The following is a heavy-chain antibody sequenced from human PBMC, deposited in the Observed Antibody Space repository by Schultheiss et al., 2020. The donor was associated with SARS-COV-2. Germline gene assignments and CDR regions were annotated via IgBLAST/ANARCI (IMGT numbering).Heavy chain of an antibody. CDR1: GGSISSYY. CDR2: INHSGST. J-gene: IGHJ2*01. D-gene: IGHD4-23*01. V-gene: IGHV4-34*01. Sequence: SETLSLTCTVSGGSISSYYWSWIRQPPGKGLEWIGEINHSGSTNYNPSLKSRVTISVDTSKNQFSLKLSSVTAADTAVYYCAMRRRTNSPAWYFDLWGRGTLVTVSS. CDR3: AMRRRTNSPAWYFDL.